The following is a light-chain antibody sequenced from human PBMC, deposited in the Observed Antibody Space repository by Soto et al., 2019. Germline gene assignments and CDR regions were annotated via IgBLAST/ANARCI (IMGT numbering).Light chain of an antibody. Sequence: EIVFTQSPGTLSLSPGERATLSCRASQSLTTNYLAWYQQKPGQAPRLLIFGASIRATGIPDRFSGSGSGTDFTLTISRLEPEDYAVYYCQQYGSSPLTFGGGTKVDIK. J-gene: IGKJ4*01. CDR3: QQYGSSPLT. CDR2: GAS. V-gene: IGKV3-20*01. CDR1: QSLTTNY.